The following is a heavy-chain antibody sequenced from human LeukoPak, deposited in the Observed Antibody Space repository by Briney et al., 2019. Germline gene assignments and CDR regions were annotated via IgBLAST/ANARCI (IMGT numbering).Heavy chain of an antibody. D-gene: IGHD2-2*01. CDR3: ARRSSGYCSSTSCYYWFDP. Sequence: GESLKISCKGSGYSFTSYWIGWVRQMPAKSLEWIGIIYPGDSDTRYSPSFQGQVTISADKSISTAYLQWSSLKASDTAMYYCARRSSGYCSSTSCYYWFDPWGQGTLVTVSS. CDR1: GYSFTSYW. J-gene: IGHJ5*02. CDR2: IYPGDSDT. V-gene: IGHV5-51*01.